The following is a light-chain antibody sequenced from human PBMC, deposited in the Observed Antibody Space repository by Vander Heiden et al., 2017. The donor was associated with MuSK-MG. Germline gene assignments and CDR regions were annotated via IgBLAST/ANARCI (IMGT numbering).Light chain of an antibody. V-gene: IGKV1-39*01. CDR3: LQGDNKPLT. CDR2: AAT. Sequence: DIQMTQSPSSLSASVGDRVTIICRATQNIGNYLNWYQQKGGKAPQLLIYAATRLQSGVPSRFSGSGSGTEFTLSISRLQREDFATYYCLQGDNKPLTFGGGTKVEIK. J-gene: IGKJ4*01. CDR1: QNIGNY.